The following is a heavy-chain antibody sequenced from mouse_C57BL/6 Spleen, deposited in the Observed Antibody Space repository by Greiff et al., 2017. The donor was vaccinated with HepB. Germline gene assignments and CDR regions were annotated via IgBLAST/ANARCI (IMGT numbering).Heavy chain of an antibody. CDR1: GFTFSDYG. CDR2: ISSGSSTI. J-gene: IGHJ1*03. CDR3: ARLSFYYGSSFDV. V-gene: IGHV5-17*01. Sequence: DVHLVESGGGLVKPGGSLKLSCAASGFTFSDYGMHWVRQAPEKGLEWVAYISSGSSTIYYADTVKGRFTISRDNAKNTLFLQMTSLRSEDTAMYYCARLSFYYGSSFDVWGTGTTVTVSS. D-gene: IGHD1-1*01.